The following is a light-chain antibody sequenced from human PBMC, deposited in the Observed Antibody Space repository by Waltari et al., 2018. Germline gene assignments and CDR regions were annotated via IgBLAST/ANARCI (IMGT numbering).Light chain of an antibody. J-gene: IGKJ4*01. CDR1: KTINTY. V-gene: IGKV1-39*01. Sequence: DIQMTQSPPSLSASVGDRVTITCRASKTINTYLNWYQQKPGKVPKLLISAASTLQSVIPSRFSGSGSGTDFSLTINSLQPEDFASYYCQQSYSVPLTFGGGTKVEIK. CDR3: QQSYSVPLT. CDR2: AAS.